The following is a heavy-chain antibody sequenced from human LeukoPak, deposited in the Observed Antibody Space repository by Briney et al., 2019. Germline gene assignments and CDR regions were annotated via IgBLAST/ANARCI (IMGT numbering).Heavy chain of an antibody. CDR2: ISWNSGSI. CDR1: GFTFDDYA. CDR3: AKDIGYDSSGFLDY. J-gene: IGHJ4*02. V-gene: IGHV3-9*01. D-gene: IGHD3-22*01. Sequence: PGGSLRLSCAASGFTFDDYAMHWVRQAPGKGLEWVSGISWNSGSIGYADSVQGRFTISRDNAKNSLYLQRNSLRAEDTALYYCAKDIGYDSSGFLDYWGQGTLVTVSS.